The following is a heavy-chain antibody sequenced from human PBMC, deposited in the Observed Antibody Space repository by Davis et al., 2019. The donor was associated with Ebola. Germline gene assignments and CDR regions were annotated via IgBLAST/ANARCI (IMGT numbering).Heavy chain of an antibody. CDR3: ARDRSGSYDH. D-gene: IGHD1-26*01. V-gene: IGHV3-53*01. J-gene: IGHJ5*02. CDR2: IYSGGST. Sequence: PGGSLRLTCAVSGFTVSSSYMTWVRQAPGKGLEWVSVIYSGGSTYYADSVKCRFTISRDNSKNTLYLQMNSLRAEDTAVYYCARDRSGSYDHWGQGTLVTVSS. CDR1: GFTVSSSY.